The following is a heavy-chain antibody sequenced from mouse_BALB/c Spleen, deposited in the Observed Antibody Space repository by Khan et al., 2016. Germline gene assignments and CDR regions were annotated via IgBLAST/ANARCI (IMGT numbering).Heavy chain of an antibody. CDR1: GYSITSDYA. V-gene: IGHV3-2*02. CDR2: ISYSGST. Sequence: EVQLQESGPGLVKPSQSLSLTCTVTGYSITSDYAWNWIRQFPGNKLEWMGYISYSGSTSYNPSLKSRISITRDTSKNQFFLQLNSVTTEDTATYYCARKFAMDYWGQGTSVTGSS. J-gene: IGHJ4*01. CDR3: ARKFAMDY.